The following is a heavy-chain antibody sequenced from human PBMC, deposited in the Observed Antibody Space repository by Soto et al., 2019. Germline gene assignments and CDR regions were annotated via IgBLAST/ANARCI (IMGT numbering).Heavy chain of an antibody. CDR3: ARHPFGWSGFYTRGNRDY. CDR1: GGSISDNNYY. CDR2: IYYSGST. Sequence: ASEPMALTCTVSGGSISDNNYYWGWIRQPPGKGLEWIGTIYYSGSTYYNPSLKSRVTISIDTSKNQFSLKLSSVTAADTSEYYGARHPFGWSGFYTRGNRDYSGKGTSVTV. V-gene: IGHV4-39*01. D-gene: IGHD3-3*01. J-gene: IGHJ4*02.